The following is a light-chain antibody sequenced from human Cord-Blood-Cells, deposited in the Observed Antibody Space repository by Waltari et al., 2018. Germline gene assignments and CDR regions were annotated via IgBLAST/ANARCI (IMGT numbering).Light chain of an antibody. V-gene: IGKV1-5*03. CDR3: QQYNSYPAMYT. J-gene: IGKJ2*01. CDR1: QSISSW. CDR2: KAS. Sequence: DIQMTQSPSTLSASVGDRVTITCRASQSISSWLAWYQQKPGKAPTLLIYKASSLESGVPSRFSGSGSGTEFTLTISSLQPDDFATYYCQQYNSYPAMYTFGQGTKLEIK.